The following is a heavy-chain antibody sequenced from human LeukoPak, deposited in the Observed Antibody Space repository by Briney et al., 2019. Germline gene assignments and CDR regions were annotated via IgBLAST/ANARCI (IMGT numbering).Heavy chain of an antibody. J-gene: IGHJ4*02. D-gene: IGHD6-13*01. CDR2: IDTAGNA. V-gene: IGHV3-13*01. CDR1: EFTFSSYD. CDR3: ARAKMPGIQTAGRVNYFDS. Sequence: GGSLRLSCAASEFTFSSYDMHWVRHATGKGLEWVSTIDTAGNAWYPDSVKGRFTISRENAKNSLNLQMNSLRVGDTAVYYCARAKMPGIQTAGRVNYFDSWGQGTLVTVSA.